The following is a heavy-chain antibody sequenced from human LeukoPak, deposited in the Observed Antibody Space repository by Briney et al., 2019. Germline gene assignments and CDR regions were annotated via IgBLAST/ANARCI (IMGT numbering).Heavy chain of an antibody. Sequence: GSLRLSCAASGFTFSSYSMNWVRQAPGKGLEWVSSISSSSSYIYYADSVKGRFAISRDNSKNTLYLQMNSLRAEDTAVYYCARDRVRYFDWFPFYGMDVWGQGTTVTVSS. CDR3: ARDRVRYFDWFPFYGMDV. CDR2: ISSSSSYI. D-gene: IGHD3-9*01. V-gene: IGHV3-21*01. CDR1: GFTFSSYS. J-gene: IGHJ6*02.